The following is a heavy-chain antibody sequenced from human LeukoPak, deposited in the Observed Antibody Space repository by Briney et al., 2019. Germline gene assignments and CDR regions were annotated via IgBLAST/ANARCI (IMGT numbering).Heavy chain of an antibody. Sequence: GGSLRLSCAASGFTFSSYWMHWVRQAPGKGLVWVSRINSDGSRTSYADSVKGRFTISRDNAKNTLYLQMNSLRAEDTAVYYCARGKLLRNYYYGMDVWGQGTTVTVSS. CDR2: INSDGSRT. V-gene: IGHV3-74*01. D-gene: IGHD2-15*01. J-gene: IGHJ6*02. CDR1: GFTFSSYW. CDR3: ARGKLLRNYYYGMDV.